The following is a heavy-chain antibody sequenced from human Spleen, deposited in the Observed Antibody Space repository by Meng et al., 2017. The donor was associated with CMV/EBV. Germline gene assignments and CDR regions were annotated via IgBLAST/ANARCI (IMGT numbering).Heavy chain of an antibody. Sequence: GGSLRLSCAASGFTFSSYSMNWVRQAPGKGLEWVAVISYDGSNKYYADSVKGRFTISRDNSKNTLYLQMNSLRAEDTAVYYCAREYIVVVPAATYYYYYGMDVWGQGTTVTVSS. CDR2: ISYDGSNK. CDR3: AREYIVVVPAATYYYYYGMDV. J-gene: IGHJ6*02. D-gene: IGHD2-2*01. CDR1: GFTFSSYS. V-gene: IGHV3-30*03.